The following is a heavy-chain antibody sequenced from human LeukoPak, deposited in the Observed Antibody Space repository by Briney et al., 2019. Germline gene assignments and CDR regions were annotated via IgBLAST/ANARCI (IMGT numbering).Heavy chain of an antibody. CDR3: ARLRPRAGFDY. CDR1: GVSISSSNW. Sequence: TSETLSLTCAVSGVSISSSNWWSWVRQPPGKGLEWIGEIYHSGSTNYNPSLKSRVTISVDKSKNQFSLELSSVTAADTAVYYCARLRPRAGFDYWGQGTLVTVSS. V-gene: IGHV4-4*02. CDR2: IYHSGST. D-gene: IGHD6-6*01. J-gene: IGHJ4*02.